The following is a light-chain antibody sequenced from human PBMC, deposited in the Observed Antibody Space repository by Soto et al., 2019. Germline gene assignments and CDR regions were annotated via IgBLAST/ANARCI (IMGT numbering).Light chain of an antibody. CDR3: QQYGSSPRV. V-gene: IGKV3-20*01. J-gene: IGKJ1*01. CDR2: GAS. CDR1: QSITSSF. Sequence: EIFLAPSPSRFSLSPLGIASPSRGASQSITSSFLAWYQQKPGQAPRLLIYGASSRATGIPDRFSGNGSGTDFTLTISRLEPEDFAVYYCQQYGSSPRVFGQGTKVDIK.